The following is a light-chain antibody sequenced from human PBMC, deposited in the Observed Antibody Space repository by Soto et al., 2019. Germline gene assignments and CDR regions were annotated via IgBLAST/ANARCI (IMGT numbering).Light chain of an antibody. V-gene: IGKV1-5*01. CDR1: QNINNW. Sequence: DTQMTQSPSPLSASIGDRVTITCRASQNINNWLAWYQQKPGKAPKLLIYDASRLKSGVPSRFSGSGSGTEFTLTISSLQPDDSATYYCQQYNNYFGGGTKVDIK. CDR2: DAS. J-gene: IGKJ4*01. CDR3: QQYNNY.